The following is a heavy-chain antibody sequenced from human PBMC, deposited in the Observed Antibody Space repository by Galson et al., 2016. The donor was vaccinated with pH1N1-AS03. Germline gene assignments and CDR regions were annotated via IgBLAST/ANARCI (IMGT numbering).Heavy chain of an antibody. CDR3: AKDRSRTVPNAGASEI. V-gene: IGHV3-23*01. CDR1: GFTFRNYA. J-gene: IGHJ3*02. CDR2: ISATGGST. Sequence: SLRLSCAASGFTFRNYAMRWVRQAPGKGLEWVSDISATGGSTYYGDSVKGRAAISRDNSKNTVYLQMNSLRAEDTAVYYCAKDRSRTVPNAGASEIWGQGTMVTVSS. D-gene: IGHD4-17*01.